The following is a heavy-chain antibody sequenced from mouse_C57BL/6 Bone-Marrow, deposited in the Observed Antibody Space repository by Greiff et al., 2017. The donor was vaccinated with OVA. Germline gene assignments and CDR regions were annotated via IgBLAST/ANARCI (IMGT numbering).Heavy chain of an antibody. CDR3: ARSLYDYGAMDY. CDR2: FHPYNDDT. Sequence: QVHVKQSGAELVKPGASVKMSCKASGYTFTTYPIEWMKQNHGKSLEWIGNFHPYNDDTKYNEKFKGKATLTVEKSSSTVYLELSRLTSDDSAVYYCARSLYDYGAMDYWGQGTSVTVSS. J-gene: IGHJ4*01. CDR1: GYTFTTYP. D-gene: IGHD2-4*01. V-gene: IGHV1-47*01.